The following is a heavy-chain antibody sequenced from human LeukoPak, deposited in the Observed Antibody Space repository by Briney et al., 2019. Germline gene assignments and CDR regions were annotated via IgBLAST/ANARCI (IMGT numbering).Heavy chain of an antibody. CDR2: ISRDGGTT. V-gene: IGHV3-43*02. CDR1: GFTFDDYA. CDR3: TADPDNSGYWASLRRYFQY. D-gene: IGHD3-22*01. J-gene: IGHJ1*01. Sequence: RGSLRLSCAASGFTFDDYAMHWVRHVPGKSLEWVSLISRDGGTTYYADSVKGRFTISRDKSKNTLYLHMNSLRSEDTALYYCTADPDNSGYWASLRRYFQYWGQGTLVTVSS.